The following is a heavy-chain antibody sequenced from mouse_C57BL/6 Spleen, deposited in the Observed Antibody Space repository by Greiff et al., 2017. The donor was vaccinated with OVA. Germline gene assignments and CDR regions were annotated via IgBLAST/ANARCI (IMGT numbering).Heavy chain of an antibody. CDR3: ASSGSWFAY. Sequence: EVQLQQSGPELVKPGASVKISRKASGYTFTDYYMNWVKQSHGKSLEWIGDINPNNGGTSYNQKFKGKATLTVDKSSSTAYMELRSLTSEDSAVYYCASSGSWFAYWGQGTLVTVSA. J-gene: IGHJ3*01. CDR2: INPNNGGT. V-gene: IGHV1-26*01. D-gene: IGHD1-3*01. CDR1: GYTFTDYY.